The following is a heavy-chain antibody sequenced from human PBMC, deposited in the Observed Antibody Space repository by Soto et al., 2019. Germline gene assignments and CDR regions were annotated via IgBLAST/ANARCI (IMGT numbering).Heavy chain of an antibody. CDR3: ATSIVVVSALDY. CDR2: INAGNGNT. V-gene: IGHV1-3*05. CDR1: GYTFTSYA. J-gene: IGHJ4*02. Sequence: QVQLVQSGAEEKKPGASVKVSCKASGYTFTSYAMHWVRQAPGQSLEWMGWINAGNGNTKSSQKFQGRVTITRATPASTADIELSSLRSEDTAAYYCATSIVVVSALDYWGQGTLVTVSS. D-gene: IGHD2-21*01.